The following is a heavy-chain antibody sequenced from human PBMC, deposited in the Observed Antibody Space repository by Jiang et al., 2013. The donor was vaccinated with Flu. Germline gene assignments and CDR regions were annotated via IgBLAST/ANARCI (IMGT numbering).Heavy chain of an antibody. D-gene: IGHD2-21*02. CDR1: GVSISSNNW. J-gene: IGHJ4*02. CDR2: MYHSGIT. V-gene: IGHV4-4*02. Sequence: GSGLVKPSGTLSLTCAVSGVSISSNNWWSWVRQSPGKGLEWIGEMYHSGITNYNPSLKSRVTISVDKSNNHFSLHLSSVTAADTAVYYCVTTSCGGDCYSKKFDNWGQGTLVTVSS. CDR3: VTTSCGGDCYSKKFDN.